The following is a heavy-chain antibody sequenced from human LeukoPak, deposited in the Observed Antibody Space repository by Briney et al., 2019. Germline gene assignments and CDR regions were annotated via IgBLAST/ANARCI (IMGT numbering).Heavy chain of an antibody. CDR3: ARDRGRYCSSTSCYSLLTYYYYGMDV. Sequence: ASVKVSCKASGGTFSSYAISWVRQAPGQGLEWMGRIIPILGIANYAQKFQGRVTITADKSTSTAYMELGSLRSEDTAVYYCARDRGRYCSSTSCYSLLTYYYYGMDVWGQGTTVTVSS. V-gene: IGHV1-69*04. CDR1: GGTFSSYA. J-gene: IGHJ6*02. D-gene: IGHD2-2*02. CDR2: IIPILGIA.